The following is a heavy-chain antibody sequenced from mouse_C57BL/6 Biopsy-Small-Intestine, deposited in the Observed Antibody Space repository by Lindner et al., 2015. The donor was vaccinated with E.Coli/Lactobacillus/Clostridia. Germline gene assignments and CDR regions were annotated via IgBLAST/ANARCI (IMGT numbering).Heavy chain of an antibody. CDR1: GFTFSDYG. D-gene: IGHD2-2*01. V-gene: IGHV5-17*01. CDR3: ASNGYYYAMDY. J-gene: IGHJ4*01. CDR2: ISSGSSTI. Sequence: VQLQESGGGLVKPGGSLKLSCAASGFTFSDYGMHWVRQAPEKGLEWVAYISSGSSTIYYADTVKGRFTISRDNAKNTLFLQMTSLRSEDTAMYYCASNGYYYAMDYWGQGNLSHRLL.